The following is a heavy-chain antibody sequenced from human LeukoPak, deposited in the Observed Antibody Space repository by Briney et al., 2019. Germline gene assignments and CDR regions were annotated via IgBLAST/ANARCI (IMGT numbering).Heavy chain of an antibody. CDR2: ISSSSSYI. Sequence: GGSLRLSCAASGFTFSSYSMNWVRQAPGKGLEWVSSISSSSSYIYYADSVKGRFTISRDNAKNSLYLQMNSLRAEDTAVYYCARVGSGGGYYFDYWGQGTLVTVSS. J-gene: IGHJ4*02. CDR3: ARVGSGGGYYFDY. CDR1: GFTFSSYS. D-gene: IGHD2-15*01. V-gene: IGHV3-21*01.